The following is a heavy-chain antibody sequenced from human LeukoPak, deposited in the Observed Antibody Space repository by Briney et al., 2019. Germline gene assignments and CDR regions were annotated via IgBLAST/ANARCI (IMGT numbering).Heavy chain of an antibody. V-gene: IGHV3-9*01. CDR3: ARGYCSGTSCYMFDS. J-gene: IGHJ4*02. Sequence: GGSLRLSCAASGFTFDDYAMHWVRRAPGKGLEWVSGISWSGSIIGYADSVQGRFTISRDNAKNSLFLQMNSLRVEDTAVYFCARGYCSGTSCYMFDSWGQGTRVIVSS. CDR1: GFTFDDYA. D-gene: IGHD2-2*01. CDR2: ISWSGSII.